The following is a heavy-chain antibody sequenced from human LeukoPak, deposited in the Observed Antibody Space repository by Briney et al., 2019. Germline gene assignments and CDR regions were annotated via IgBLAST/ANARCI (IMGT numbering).Heavy chain of an antibody. CDR1: GFTFSSYG. CDR3: AKDNSVGDNAWWFDP. Sequence: GGSLRLSCAASGFTFSSYGMHWVRQAPGKGLEWVAFIRYDGSNKYYADSVKGRFTISRDNSKNTLYLQMNSLRAEDTAVYYCAKDNSVGDNAWWFDPWGQGTLVTVSS. J-gene: IGHJ5*02. CDR2: IRYDGSNK. V-gene: IGHV3-30*02. D-gene: IGHD1-26*01.